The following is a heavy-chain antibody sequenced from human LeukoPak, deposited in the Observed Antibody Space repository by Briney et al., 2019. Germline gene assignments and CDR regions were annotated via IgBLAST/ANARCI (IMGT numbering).Heavy chain of an antibody. CDR1: GYTFTSYA. CDR3: ARDSLTYYYDTSGRPEYYFDY. CDR2: INTNTGNP. D-gene: IGHD3-22*01. Sequence: ASVKVSCKASGYTFTSYAMNWLRQAPGQGLEWMGWINTNTGNPTYAQGFTGRFVFSLDTSVSTAYLQISSLKAEDTAVYYCARDSLTYYYDTSGRPEYYFDYWGQGTLVTVSS. V-gene: IGHV7-4-1*02. J-gene: IGHJ4*02.